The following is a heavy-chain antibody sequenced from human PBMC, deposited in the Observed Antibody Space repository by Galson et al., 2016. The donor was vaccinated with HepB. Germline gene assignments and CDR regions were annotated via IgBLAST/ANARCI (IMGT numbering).Heavy chain of an antibody. V-gene: IGHV3-23*01. CDR1: GFTFKLYA. J-gene: IGHJ4*02. CDR2: ISGTGALT. CDR3: AKDWDRYDRPSASDY. Sequence: SLRLSCAASGFTFKLYAMNWVRKAPGKGLEWVAGISGTGALTYYAESVKGRFTISRDNSKMTLFLQMKSLRVEDTAVYYCAKDWDRYDRPSASDYWGQGTLVTVSS. D-gene: IGHD3-22*01.